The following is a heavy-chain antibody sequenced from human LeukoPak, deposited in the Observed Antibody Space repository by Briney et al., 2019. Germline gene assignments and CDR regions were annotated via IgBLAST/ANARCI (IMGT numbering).Heavy chain of an antibody. CDR3: ARVTSRLGWLDP. CDR1: GGSISSSSYY. D-gene: IGHD1-14*01. Sequence: SETLSLTCTVSGGSISSSSYYWGWIRQPPGKGLEWIGSIYYSVSTYDNPSLKSRVTISVDTSKNQFSLKLRSVTAADTAVYYCARVTSRLGWLDPWGQGTLVTVSS. J-gene: IGHJ5*02. CDR2: IYYSVST. V-gene: IGHV4-39*07.